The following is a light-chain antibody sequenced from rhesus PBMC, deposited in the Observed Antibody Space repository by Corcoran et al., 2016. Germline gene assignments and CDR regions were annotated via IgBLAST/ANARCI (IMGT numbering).Light chain of an antibody. V-gene: IGLV2-32*01. J-gene: IGLJ1*01. CDR1: SSDIGGYTY. Sequence: QAVLTQPRSVSGSPGQSVTISCTGTSSDIGGYTYVSWYQQHPGTAPKLMIYEVSKRPSGVSDRFSGSKSGNTASLTISGLQAEDEADYYCCSYGGSYTFIFGSGTRLTVL. CDR2: EVS. CDR3: CSYGGSYTFI.